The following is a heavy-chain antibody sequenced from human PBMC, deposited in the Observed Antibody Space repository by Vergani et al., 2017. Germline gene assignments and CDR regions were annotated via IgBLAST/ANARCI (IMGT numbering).Heavy chain of an antibody. CDR2: ISSDGGST. CDR3: AKVGRSEVAGTFGAFDI. Sequence: EVQLLESGGGLVQPGGSLRLSCAASGFTFSTYAMTWVRQAPGKGVEWVSTISSDGGSTYYADSVKGRFTISRDNSKNTLFLHMNSLRPEDTAVYYCAKVGRSEVAGTFGAFDIWGQGTRVTVFS. V-gene: IGHV3-23*01. J-gene: IGHJ3*02. CDR1: GFTFSTYA. D-gene: IGHD6-19*01.